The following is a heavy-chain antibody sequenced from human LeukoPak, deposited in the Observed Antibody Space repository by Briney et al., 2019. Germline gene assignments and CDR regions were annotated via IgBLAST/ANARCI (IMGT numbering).Heavy chain of an antibody. CDR3: ARGRGSSSLNWFDP. J-gene: IGHJ5*02. D-gene: IGHD6-13*01. CDR2: INPNSGGT. Sequence: ASVKVSCKASGYTFTGYSMHWVRHAPGQGLEWMGWINPNSGGTTYAQKFQGRVTMTRDTAISTAYMELSKLRSDDTAVYYCARGRGSSSLNWFDPWGEGALVTVSS. V-gene: IGHV1-2*02. CDR1: GYTFTGYS.